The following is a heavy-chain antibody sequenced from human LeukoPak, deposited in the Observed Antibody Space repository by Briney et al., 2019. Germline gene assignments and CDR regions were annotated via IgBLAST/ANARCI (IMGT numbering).Heavy chain of an antibody. CDR2: IYYSGST. V-gene: IGHV4-59*01. Sequence: SETLSLTCTVSGGSISSYYWSWIRQPPGKGLEWIGSIYYSGSTYYNPSLKSRVTISVDTSKNQFSLELNSVTPAGTAVYYCARGGNYWPQWWFDPWGRGTLVSVSS. CDR1: GGSISSYY. CDR3: ARGGNYWPQWWFDP. D-gene: IGHD1-26*01. J-gene: IGHJ5*02.